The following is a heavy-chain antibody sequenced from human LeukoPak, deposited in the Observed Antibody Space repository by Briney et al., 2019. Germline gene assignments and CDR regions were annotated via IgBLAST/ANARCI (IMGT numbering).Heavy chain of an antibody. CDR1: GFTVSSNY. Sequence: PGGSPRLSCAASGFTVSSNYMSWVRQAPGKGLEWVSVIYSGGSTYYADSVKGRFTISRDNSKNTLYLQMNSLRAEDTAVYYCARASGSYTHRFDPWGQGTLVTVSS. CDR2: IYSGGST. D-gene: IGHD1-26*01. J-gene: IGHJ5*02. V-gene: IGHV3-66*01. CDR3: ARASGSYTHRFDP.